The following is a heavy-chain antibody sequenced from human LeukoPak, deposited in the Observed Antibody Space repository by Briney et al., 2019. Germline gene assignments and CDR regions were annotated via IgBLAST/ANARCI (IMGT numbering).Heavy chain of an antibody. CDR3: ARVGGYSSSWYLDY. D-gene: IGHD6-19*01. CDR1: GGSISSYY. CDR2: IYYSGST. V-gene: IGHV4-59*01. Sequence: SETLSLTCTASGGSISSYYWSWIRQPPGKGLEWIGFIYYSGSTTYNSSLKSRVTISVDTSKNQFSLKLSSVTPADTAVYYFARVGGYSSSWYLDYWSQGTLVTVSS. J-gene: IGHJ4*02.